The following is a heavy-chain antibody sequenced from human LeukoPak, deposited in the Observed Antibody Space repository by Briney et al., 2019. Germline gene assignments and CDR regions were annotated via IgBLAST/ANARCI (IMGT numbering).Heavy chain of an antibody. J-gene: IGHJ1*01. D-gene: IGHD4-17*01. V-gene: IGHV3-23*01. CDR2: MSGSGGST. CDR3: AKEIYGDSTGGRFQH. Sequence: GGSLRLSCAASGFTFSSYAMSCVRQAPGKGLEWVSVMSGSGGSTYYADSVKGRFTISRDSSKNTLYLQMNSLRAEDTAVYYCAKEIYGDSTGGRFQHWGQGTLVTVSS. CDR1: GFTFSSYA.